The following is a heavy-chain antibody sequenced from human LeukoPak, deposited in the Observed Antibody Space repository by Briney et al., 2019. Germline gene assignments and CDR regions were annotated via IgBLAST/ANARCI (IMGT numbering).Heavy chain of an antibody. CDR3: AKAPLGYCSGIICYEFDY. CDR2: ITGGGGST. J-gene: IGHJ4*02. D-gene: IGHD2-15*01. V-gene: IGHV3-23*01. Sequence: GGSQRLSCAASGFTFSSYAMSWVRQAPGKGLEWVSAITGGGGSTYSADSVKGRFTISRDNSKNTLYLQMNSLRVEDTAVYYCAKAPLGYCSGIICYEFDYWGQGTLVTVSS. CDR1: GFTFSSYA.